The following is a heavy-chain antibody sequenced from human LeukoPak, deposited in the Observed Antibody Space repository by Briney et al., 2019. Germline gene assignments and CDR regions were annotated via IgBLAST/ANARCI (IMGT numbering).Heavy chain of an antibody. CDR2: IIPIFGTA. Sequence: GASVKVSCKASGGTFSSYAISWVRQAPGQGLEWMGGIIPIFGTANYAQKFQGRVTITADKSTSTAYMELSSLRSEDTAVYYCARGSRITIFGVVISLDYWGQGTLVTVSS. CDR3: ARGSRITIFGVVISLDY. D-gene: IGHD3-3*01. V-gene: IGHV1-69*06. J-gene: IGHJ4*02. CDR1: GGTFSSYA.